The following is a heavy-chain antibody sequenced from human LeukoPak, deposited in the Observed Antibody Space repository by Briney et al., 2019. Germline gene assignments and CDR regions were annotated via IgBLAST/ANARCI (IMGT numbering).Heavy chain of an antibody. CDR1: DYSISSGYY. CDR2: IYHSGST. J-gene: IGHJ4*02. CDR3: ASPYGSGSYEVY. Sequence: SETLSLTCTVSDYSISSGYYWGWIRQPPGKGLEWIGSIYHSGSTYYNPSLKSRLTISVDPSKNQFSLKLSSVTAADTAVYYCASPYGSGSYEVYWGQGTLVTVSS. D-gene: IGHD3-10*01. V-gene: IGHV4-38-2*02.